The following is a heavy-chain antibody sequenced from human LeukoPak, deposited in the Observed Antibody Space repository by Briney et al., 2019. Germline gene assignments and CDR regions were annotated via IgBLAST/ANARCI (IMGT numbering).Heavy chain of an antibody. CDR2: IFYTGST. V-gene: IGHV4-30-4*01. J-gene: IGHJ4*02. CDR1: GGSISSGDYY. Sequence: SETLSLTCTVSGGSISSGDYYWSWIRQPPGKGLEWIGYIFYTGSTYYNPSLKSRVTISVDTSKNQFSLRLSSVTAADTAVYYCASLAYYSFDHWGQGTLVTVSS. CDR3: ASLAYYSFDH. D-gene: IGHD2-21*01.